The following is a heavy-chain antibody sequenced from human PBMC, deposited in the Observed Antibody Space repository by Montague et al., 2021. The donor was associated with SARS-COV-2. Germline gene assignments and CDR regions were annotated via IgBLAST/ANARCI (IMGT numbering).Heavy chain of an antibody. CDR1: GFTFSSYN. D-gene: IGHD4-17*01. J-gene: IGHJ4*02. Sequence: SLRLSCAASGFTFSSYNMNWVRQAPGKGLEWVSSISSSSSYIYYADSVKGRFTISRGNAKNSLYLQMNSLRAEDTAVYYCARTLTTVTSDYFDCWGQGTLVTVSS. CDR3: ARTLTTVTSDYFDC. CDR2: ISSSSSYI. V-gene: IGHV3-21*01.